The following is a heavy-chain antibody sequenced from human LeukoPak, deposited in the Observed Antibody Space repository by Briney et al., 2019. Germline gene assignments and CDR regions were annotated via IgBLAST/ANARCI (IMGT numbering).Heavy chain of an antibody. CDR2: ISGSGGNT. J-gene: IGHJ5*02. V-gene: IGHV3-23*01. D-gene: IGHD6-19*01. CDR1: GFTFSRG. Sequence: GGSLRLSCAASGFTFSRGMTWVRQAPGKGLEWVSAISGSGGNTYYADSVKGRFTISRDNSKNTLYLQMNSLRAEDTAVYYCAREMLAAVAAQSWGQGTLVTVSS. CDR3: AREMLAAVAAQS.